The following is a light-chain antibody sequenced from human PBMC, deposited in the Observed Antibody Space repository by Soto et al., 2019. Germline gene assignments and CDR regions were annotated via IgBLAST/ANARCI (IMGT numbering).Light chain of an antibody. Sequence: QSALTQPASVSGSPGQSITISCTGTSSDVAGYNHVSWYQHHPGKAPKLMIYEVSKRPSGVSNRFSGSKSGDTASLTISGLQAEDEADYYCCSHTGSTTRIFGTGTKLTVL. J-gene: IGLJ1*01. CDR2: EVS. CDR3: CSHTGSTTRI. CDR1: SSDVAGYNH. V-gene: IGLV2-14*01.